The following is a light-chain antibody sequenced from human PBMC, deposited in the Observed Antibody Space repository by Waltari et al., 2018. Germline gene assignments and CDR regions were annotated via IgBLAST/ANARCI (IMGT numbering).Light chain of an antibody. CDR1: QDLDNW. Sequence: AIQVTQSPSSLSASVGDRATIPCRASQDLDNWLAWYQQKPGKTPNLLIYGASVLESGVPSRFSGSGSGTDFTLTISSLQPEDFATYYCQQLHSYPRAFGGGTKVESK. V-gene: IGKV1-13*02. J-gene: IGKJ4*01. CDR2: GAS. CDR3: QQLHSYPRA.